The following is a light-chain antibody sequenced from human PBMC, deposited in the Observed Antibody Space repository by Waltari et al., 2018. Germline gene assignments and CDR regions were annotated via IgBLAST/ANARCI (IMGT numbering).Light chain of an antibody. J-gene: IGLJ3*02. CDR3: QTWGTGIRV. CDR1: SGHRSYA. Sequence: QLVLTRSPSASASLGASVKLTCTLSSGHRSYAIAWHQQQPEKGPRYLMKLNSDGSHSKGDGIPDRFSGSSSGAERYLTISSLQSEDEADYYCQTWGTGIRVFGGGTKLTVL. V-gene: IGLV4-69*01. CDR2: LNSDGSH.